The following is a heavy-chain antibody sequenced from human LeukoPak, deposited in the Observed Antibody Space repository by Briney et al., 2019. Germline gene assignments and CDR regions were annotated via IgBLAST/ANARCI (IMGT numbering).Heavy chain of an antibody. CDR3: AKSRSLRGIAVAGNLNYFDY. D-gene: IGHD6-19*01. CDR1: GFTFDDYA. CDR2: ICWNSGSI. V-gene: IGHV3-9*03. Sequence: GRSLRLSCAASGFTFDDYAMHWVRQAPGKGLEWVSGICWNSGSIGYADSVKGRFTISRDNAKNSLYLQMNSLRAEDMALYYCAKSRSLRGIAVAGNLNYFDYWGQGTLVTVSS. J-gene: IGHJ4*02.